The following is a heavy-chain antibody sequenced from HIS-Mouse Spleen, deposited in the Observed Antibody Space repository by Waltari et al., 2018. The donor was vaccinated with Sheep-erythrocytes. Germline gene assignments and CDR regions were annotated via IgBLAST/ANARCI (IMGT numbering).Heavy chain of an antibody. D-gene: IGHD1-26*01. V-gene: IGHV3-30*18. CDR1: GFTFSSYG. CDR2: ISYDGSNK. J-gene: IGHJ6*02. Sequence: QVQLVESGGGVVQPGRSLRLSCAASGFTFSSYGMHWVRQAPGTGLEWVAVISYDGSNKYYADSVKGRFTISRDNSKNTLYLQMNSLRAEDTAVYYCAKRYSGSYYYYYYYGMDVWGQGTTVTVSS. CDR3: AKRYSGSYYYYYYYGMDV.